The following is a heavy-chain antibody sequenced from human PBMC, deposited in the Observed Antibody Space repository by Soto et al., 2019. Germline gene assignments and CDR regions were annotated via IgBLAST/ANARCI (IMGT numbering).Heavy chain of an antibody. CDR3: ARDLRCCGLDV. CDR1: GGSFTKTSYY. CDR2: FHHTGAT. V-gene: IGHV4-61*01. Sequence: SETLSLTCTVSGGSFTKTSYYWSWIRQRPGKGLEWIGYFHHTGATKYNASLKGRVTISLDTSKNQLSLRLTSVTAADTAVYYCARDLRCCGLDVWGQGTTVTVSS. J-gene: IGHJ6*02. D-gene: IGHD3-9*01.